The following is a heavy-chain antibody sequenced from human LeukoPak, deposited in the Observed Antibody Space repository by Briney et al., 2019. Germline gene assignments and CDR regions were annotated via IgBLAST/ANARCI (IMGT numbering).Heavy chain of an antibody. CDR2: IYYSGST. CDR3: ARDLGYSSSYFDY. D-gene: IGHD6-13*01. CDR1: GGSISSYY. J-gene: IGHJ4*02. V-gene: IGHV4-59*12. Sequence: PWETLSLTCTVSGGSISSYYWSWIRQPPGKGLEWIGYIYYSGSTNYNPSFKSRVTISVYTYKNQFSLKLSSVTAADTAVYYCARDLGYSSSYFDYWGQGTLVTVSS.